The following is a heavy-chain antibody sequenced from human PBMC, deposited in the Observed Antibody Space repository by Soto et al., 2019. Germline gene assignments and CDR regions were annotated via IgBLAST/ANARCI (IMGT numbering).Heavy chain of an antibody. D-gene: IGHD3-3*01. CDR2: FDPEDGET. Sequence: ASGTVSCAVSGFTLTYLSRHSVRQAPGKGLEWMGGFDPEDGETIYAQKFQGRVTMTEDTSTDTAYMELSSLRSEDTAVYYCAIRYDFSDYYGMDVWGQGTKVTVS. V-gene: IGHV1-24*01. CDR3: AIRYDFSDYYGMDV. CDR1: GFTLTYLS. J-gene: IGHJ6*02.